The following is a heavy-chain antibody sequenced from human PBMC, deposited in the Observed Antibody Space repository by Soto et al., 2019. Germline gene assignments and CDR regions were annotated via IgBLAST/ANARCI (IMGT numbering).Heavy chain of an antibody. J-gene: IGHJ6*02. D-gene: IGHD6-19*01. CDR3: ARGRIAVAPFCYYYYGMDV. V-gene: IGHV1-8*01. CDR2: MNPNSGNT. Sequence: RASVKVSCKASGYTFTSYDINWVRQATGQGLEWMGWMNPNSGNTGYAQKFQGRVTMTRNTSISTAYMELSSLRSEDTAVYCCARGRIAVAPFCYYYYGMDVWGQGTTVTVSS. CDR1: GYTFTSYD.